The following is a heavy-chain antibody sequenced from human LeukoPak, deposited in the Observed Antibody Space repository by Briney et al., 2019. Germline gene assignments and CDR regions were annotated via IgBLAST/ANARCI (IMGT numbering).Heavy chain of an antibody. D-gene: IGHD2-21*01. Sequence: SETLSLTCAVSGYSISSGYYWGWIRQPPGKGLEWIGSIYHSGSTYYNPSLKSRATISVDTSKNQFSLKLSSVTAADTAVYYCARRAFYSGFDYWGQGTLVTVSS. CDR3: ARRAFYSGFDY. CDR1: GYSISSGYY. J-gene: IGHJ4*02. V-gene: IGHV4-38-2*01. CDR2: IYHSGST.